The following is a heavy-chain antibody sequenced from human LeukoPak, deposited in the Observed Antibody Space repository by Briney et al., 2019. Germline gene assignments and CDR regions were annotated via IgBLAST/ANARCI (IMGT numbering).Heavy chain of an antibody. J-gene: IGHJ4*02. CDR1: GGSISSSSYY. V-gene: IGHV4-39*01. CDR3: ARLKLGILGYFDY. CDR2: IYYSGST. D-gene: IGHD7-27*01. Sequence: SETLSLTCTVSGGSISSSSYYWGWIRQPPGKGLEWIGSIYYSGSTYHNPSLKSRVTISVDTSKNQFSLKLSSVTAADTAVYYCARLKLGILGYFDYWGQGTLVTVSS.